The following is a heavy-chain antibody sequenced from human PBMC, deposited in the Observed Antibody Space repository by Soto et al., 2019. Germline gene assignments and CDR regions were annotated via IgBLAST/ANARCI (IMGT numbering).Heavy chain of an antibody. J-gene: IGHJ2*01. V-gene: IGHV4-31*03. Sequence: QVQLQESGPGLVEPSQTLSLPCTVSGGSISRGSYYWSWIRQHPGKGLEWLGYIHYSGSTYYNPSLQTRVTLSVDTSENQFSLKVSSVTAAGTAVYYCARASAAASPGYFDLWGRGTLVTVSS. D-gene: IGHD2-2*01. CDR1: GGSISRGSYY. CDR2: IHYSGST. CDR3: ARASAAASPGYFDL.